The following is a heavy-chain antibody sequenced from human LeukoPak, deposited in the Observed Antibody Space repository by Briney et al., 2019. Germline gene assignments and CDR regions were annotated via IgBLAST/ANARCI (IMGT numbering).Heavy chain of an antibody. CDR1: GGSISSYY. CDR3: ARVREYYYGSGYYFDY. CDR2: IYYSGST. J-gene: IGHJ4*02. D-gene: IGHD3-10*01. V-gene: IGHV4-59*01. Sequence: SETLSLTCTVSGGSISSYYWSWIRQPPGKGLEWIGYIYYSGSTNYNPSLKSRVIISVDTSKNQFSLKLSSVTAADTAVYYCARVREYYYGSGYYFDYWGQGTLVTVSS.